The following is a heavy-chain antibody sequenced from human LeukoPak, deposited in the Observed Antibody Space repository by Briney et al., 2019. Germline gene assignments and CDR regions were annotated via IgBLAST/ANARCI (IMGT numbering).Heavy chain of an antibody. D-gene: IGHD2-2*01. CDR1: GFTFSSYA. CDR2: ISGSGGST. V-gene: IGHV3-23*01. Sequence: PGGSLRLSCAASGFTFSSYAMSWVRQAPGKGLEWVSAISGSGGSTYYADSVKGRFTISRDNSKNTLYLQMNSLRAEDTAVYYCAKDQGDLKATLRGSSTSDAFDIWGQGTMVTVSS. CDR3: AKDQGDLKATLRGSSTSDAFDI. J-gene: IGHJ3*02.